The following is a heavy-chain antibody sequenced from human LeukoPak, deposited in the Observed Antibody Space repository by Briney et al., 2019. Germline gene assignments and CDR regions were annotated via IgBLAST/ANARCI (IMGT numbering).Heavy chain of an antibody. V-gene: IGHV3-74*01. CDR3: ASPGWSDALDM. D-gene: IGHD2-15*01. CDR2: ISSDGTST. Sequence: GGSLRLSCAASGFTFRSYGMHWVRQAAGKGLVWVSRISSDGTSTTYADSVKGRFTISRDNAKNTLYLQLDSLRAEDTAIYYCASPGWSDALDMWGQGTRVTVSS. CDR1: GFTFRSYG. J-gene: IGHJ3*02.